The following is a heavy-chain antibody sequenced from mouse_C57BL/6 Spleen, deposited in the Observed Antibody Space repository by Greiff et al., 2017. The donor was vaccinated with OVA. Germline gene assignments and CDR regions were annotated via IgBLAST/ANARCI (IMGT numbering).Heavy chain of an antibody. V-gene: IGHV5-17*01. Sequence: DVKLVESGGGLVKPGGSLKLSCAASGFTFSDYGMHWVRQAPEKGLEWVAYISSGSSTIYYADTVKGRFTISRDNAKNTLFLQMTSLRSEDTAMYYCARTPQLYYFDDWGQGTTLTVSS. CDR1: GFTFSDYG. CDR3: ARTPQLYYFDD. CDR2: ISSGSSTI. J-gene: IGHJ2*01.